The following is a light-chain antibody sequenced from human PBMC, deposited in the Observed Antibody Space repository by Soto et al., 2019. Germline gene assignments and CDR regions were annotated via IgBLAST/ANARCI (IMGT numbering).Light chain of an antibody. CDR3: QSYDSVNVL. J-gene: IGLJ2*01. CDR2: EVS. V-gene: IGLV2-14*01. Sequence: QSALTQPASVSGTPGQSITISCTGSNSDVGIYDFVSWYQHHPGRAPKLIVSEVSHRPSGVSNRFSGSKSGNTASLTISGLQSEDEADYYCQSYDSVNVLFGGGTQLTVL. CDR1: NSDVGIYDF.